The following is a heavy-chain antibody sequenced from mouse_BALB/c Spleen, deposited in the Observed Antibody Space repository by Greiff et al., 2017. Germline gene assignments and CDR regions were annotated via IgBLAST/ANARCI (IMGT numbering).Heavy chain of an antibody. V-gene: IGHV5-6-3*01. CDR3: ARDPDDRYDGYAMDY. D-gene: IGHD2-14*01. Sequence: EVQLVESGGGLVQPGGSLKLSCAASGFTFSSYGMSWVRQTPDKRLELVATINSNGGSTYYPDSVKGRFTISRDNAKNTLYLQMSSLKSEDTAMYYCARDPDDRYDGYAMDYWGQGTSVTVSS. CDR2: INSNGGST. CDR1: GFTFSSYG. J-gene: IGHJ4*01.